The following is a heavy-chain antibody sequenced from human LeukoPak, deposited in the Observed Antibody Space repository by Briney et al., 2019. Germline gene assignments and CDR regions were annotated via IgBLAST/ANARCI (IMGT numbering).Heavy chain of an antibody. CDR3: ARDREGDGYNFAAFDI. V-gene: IGHV1-18*01. Sequence: GASVKVSCKASGYTFTSYGVSWVRQAPGQGLEWMGWISAYNGNTNYAQKLQGRVTMTTDTSTSTAYMELRSLRSDDTAVYYCARDREGDGYNFAAFDIWGQGTMVTVSS. CDR1: GYTFTSYG. J-gene: IGHJ3*02. CDR2: ISAYNGNT. D-gene: IGHD5-24*01.